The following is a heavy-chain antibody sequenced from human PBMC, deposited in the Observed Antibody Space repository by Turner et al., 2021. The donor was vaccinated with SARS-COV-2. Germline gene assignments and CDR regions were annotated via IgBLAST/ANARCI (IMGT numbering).Heavy chain of an antibody. D-gene: IGHD3-3*01. V-gene: IGHV4-39*01. CDR1: GCSISSSSSY. J-gene: IGHJ4*02. Sequence: QLQLQESGPGQVKPSETLSLTCTVSGCSISSSSSYWGWIRQPPGKGLEWIGSIYYSGGTYYNPSLKSRVTISVDTSKNQFSLKLSSVTAADTAVYYCARRRFMSGYSFDYWGQGTLVTVSS. CDR2: IYYSGGT. CDR3: ARRRFMSGYSFDY.